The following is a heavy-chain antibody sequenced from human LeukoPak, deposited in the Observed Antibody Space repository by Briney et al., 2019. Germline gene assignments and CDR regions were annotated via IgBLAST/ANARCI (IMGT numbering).Heavy chain of an antibody. CDR2: ISSSGSTI. Sequence: GGSLRLSCAASGFTFGDYYMSWIRQAPGKGLEWVSYISSSGSTIYYADSVKGRFTISRDNAKNSLYLQMNSLRAEDTAVYYCASLGPNYYFDYWGQGTLVTVSS. V-gene: IGHV3-11*01. CDR1: GFTFGDYY. CDR3: ASLGPNYYFDY. J-gene: IGHJ4*02.